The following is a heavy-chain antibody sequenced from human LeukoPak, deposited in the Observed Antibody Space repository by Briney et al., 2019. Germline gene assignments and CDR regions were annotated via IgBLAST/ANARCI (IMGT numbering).Heavy chain of an antibody. D-gene: IGHD5-18*01. CDR3: ARGHTAMVTVPWFDP. CDR2: IYYSGST. J-gene: IGHJ5*02. Sequence: SETLSLTCTVSGGSISSYYWSWIRQPPGKGLEWIGYIYYSGSTNCNPSLKSRVTISVDTSKNQFSLKLSSVTAADTAVYYCARGHTAMVTVPWFDPWGQGTLVTVSS. CDR1: GGSISSYY. V-gene: IGHV4-59*01.